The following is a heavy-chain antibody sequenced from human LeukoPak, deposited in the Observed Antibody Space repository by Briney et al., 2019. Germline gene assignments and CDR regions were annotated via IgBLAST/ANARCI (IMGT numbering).Heavy chain of an antibody. D-gene: IGHD4-17*01. CDR2: MSYDGVKK. V-gene: IGHV3-30-3*01. J-gene: IGHJ4*02. Sequence: GGSLRLSRVASGFTFSKYAMHWVRQAPGKGLEWVAVMSYDGVKKYYADSVKGRFSVSRDTSKSTLYLQMNSLKPEDTAVYYCARDRLYGDYKTEFDYWGQGTLVTVSS. CDR1: GFTFSKYA. CDR3: ARDRLYGDYKTEFDY.